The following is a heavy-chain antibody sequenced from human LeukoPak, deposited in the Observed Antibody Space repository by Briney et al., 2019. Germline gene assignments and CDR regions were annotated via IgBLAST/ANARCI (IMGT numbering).Heavy chain of an antibody. J-gene: IGHJ4*02. CDR1: GFTFSSYG. Sequence: PGRTLRLSCAASGFTFSSYGIHWVRQAPGKGLEWVAVISHDGTNKCYEDSVKGRFTISRDNSKNTLYLQMNSLRAEDTAVYYCAKDWDTVHMGPGYFHYWGQGTPVTVSS. CDR2: ISHDGTNK. D-gene: IGHD5-18*01. CDR3: AKDWDTVHMGPGYFHY. V-gene: IGHV3-30*18.